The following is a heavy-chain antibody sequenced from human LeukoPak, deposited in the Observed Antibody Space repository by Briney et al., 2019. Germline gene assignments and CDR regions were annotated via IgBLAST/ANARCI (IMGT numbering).Heavy chain of an antibody. CDR2: IHYSGST. CDR3: ARPLGATWYKLRYYFTSGLDV. V-gene: IGHV4-59*01. J-gene: IGHJ6*02. Sequence: SETLSLTCTVSGGSINTYYWSWIRQPPGKGLEWIGFIHYSGSTNYNPSLKSRLPLSVDTSNNQFSLRLGSVTAAATAASYCARPLGATWYKLRYYFTSGLDVWGQGTPVTVSS. D-gene: IGHD1-26*01. CDR1: GGSINTYY.